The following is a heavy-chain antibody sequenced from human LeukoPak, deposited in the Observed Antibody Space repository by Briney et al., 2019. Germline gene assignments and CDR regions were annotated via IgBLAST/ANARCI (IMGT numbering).Heavy chain of an antibody. CDR1: GGSLSSYY. D-gene: IGHD5-18*01. V-gene: IGHV4-34*01. CDR3: ALRGYRNAYVLL. J-gene: IGHJ4*02. Sequence: PLETLSLTCAVYGGSLSSYYWSWIRQPPGKGLEWIGEINHSGSTNYNPSLKSRVTISVDTSKNQFSLKLTSVTAADTAVCYCALRGYRNAYVLLWGQGTLVTVSS. CDR2: INHSGST.